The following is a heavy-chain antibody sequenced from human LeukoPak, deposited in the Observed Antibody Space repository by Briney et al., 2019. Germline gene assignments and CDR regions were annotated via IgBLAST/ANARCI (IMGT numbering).Heavy chain of an antibody. CDR3: AKVFMAMITFGGVPYYFDY. D-gene: IGHD3-16*01. Sequence: GGSLRLSCAASGFTFSSYAMSWVRQAPGKGLEWVSAISGSGGSTYYADSEKGRFTISRDNSKNTLYLQMNSLRAEDTAVYYCAKVFMAMITFGGVPYYFDYWGQGTLVTVSS. V-gene: IGHV3-23*01. CDR2: ISGSGGST. CDR1: GFTFSSYA. J-gene: IGHJ4*02.